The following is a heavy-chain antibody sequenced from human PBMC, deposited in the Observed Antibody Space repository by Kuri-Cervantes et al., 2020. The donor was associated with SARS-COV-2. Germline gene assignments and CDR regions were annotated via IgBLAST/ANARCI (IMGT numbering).Heavy chain of an antibody. CDR3: ARGGAIFDY. D-gene: IGHD1-26*01. Sequence: SETLSLTCAVSGGSISSGNFYWSWIRQPPGKGLEWIGYISQSGNTYYNPSLKSRVTISVDTSKNQFSLKLSSVTAADTAVYYCARGGAIFDYWGQGTLVTVSS. J-gene: IGHJ4*02. V-gene: IGHV4-30-2*01. CDR1: GGSISSGNFY. CDR2: ISQSGNT.